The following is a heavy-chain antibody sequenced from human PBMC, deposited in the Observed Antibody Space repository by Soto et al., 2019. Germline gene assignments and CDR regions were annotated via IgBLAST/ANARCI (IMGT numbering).Heavy chain of an antibody. D-gene: IGHD2-2*01. CDR2: ISPYSGYT. Sequence: QVQLVQSGAEVKKPGASVKVSCKGLGYNFIKYGINWVRQAPGQGLEWMGWISPYSGYTHSAQKFQGSLTLTTDTAATTAYMELRSLRSADTALYSCTREAIVVIPAAQPSHFDSWGQGTLVTVSS. CDR3: TREAIVVIPAAQPSHFDS. J-gene: IGHJ4*02. CDR1: GYNFIKYG. V-gene: IGHV1-18*01.